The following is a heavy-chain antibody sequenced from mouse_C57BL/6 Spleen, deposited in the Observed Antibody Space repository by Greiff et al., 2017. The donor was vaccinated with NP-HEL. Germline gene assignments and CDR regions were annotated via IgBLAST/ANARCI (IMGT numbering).Heavy chain of an antibody. Sequence: QVQLQQSGAELARPGASVKLSCKASGYTFTSYGISWVKQRTGQGLEWIGEINPRSGNTYYNEKFKGKATLTVAKSSSTAYMELRSLTSVDSAVDFSARIFITTVEGYFDYWGQGTTLTVSS. J-gene: IGHJ2*01. D-gene: IGHD1-1*01. V-gene: IGHV1-81*01. CDR2: INPRSGNT. CDR1: GYTFTSYG. CDR3: ARIFITTVEGYFDY.